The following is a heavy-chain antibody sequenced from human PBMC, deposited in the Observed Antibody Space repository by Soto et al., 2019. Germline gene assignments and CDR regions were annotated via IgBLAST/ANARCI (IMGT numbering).Heavy chain of an antibody. CDR1: SGSISSAHW. V-gene: IGHV4-4*02. CDR3: ATNSYYSLGV. CDR2: IYHSGST. J-gene: IGHJ6*02. Sequence: QVQLQESGPGLVKPSGTLSLTCAVSSGSISSAHWWNWVHQPPGKGLEWIGEIYHSGSTNYNPSLKSRVTVSVDKSMNQFSLKLTSVTAADTAVYYCATNSYYSLGVWGQGTTVTVSS.